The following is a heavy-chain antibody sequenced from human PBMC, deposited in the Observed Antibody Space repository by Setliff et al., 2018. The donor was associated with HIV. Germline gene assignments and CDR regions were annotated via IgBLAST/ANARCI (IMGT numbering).Heavy chain of an antibody. Sequence: ASVKVSCKASGYTFRNYAVHWVRQAPGQRLEWMGWIDSGNGNTKISPKFQDRVTIIRDTSATTVYMEVNSLRSEDTVVYYCARISGNDRGGYYYHYFGYWGQGTLVTVSS. CDR1: GYTFRNYA. D-gene: IGHD3-22*01. CDR3: ARISGNDRGGYYYHYFGY. V-gene: IGHV1-3*04. CDR2: IDSGNGNT. J-gene: IGHJ4*02.